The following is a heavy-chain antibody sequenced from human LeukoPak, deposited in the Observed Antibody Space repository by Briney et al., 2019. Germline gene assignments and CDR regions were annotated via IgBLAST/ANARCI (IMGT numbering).Heavy chain of an antibody. V-gene: IGHV1-2*02. CDR2: INPNSGGT. Sequence: ASVKVSCKTSGYSFTGYYIHWVRQAPGQGLEWMGWINPNSGGTKYAQKFQGRVTMTRDTSISTPYMELSRLRSDDTAVYYCAGRVGATSKSPFDPWGQGTLVTVSS. J-gene: IGHJ5*02. D-gene: IGHD1-26*01. CDR1: GYSFTGYY. CDR3: AGRVGATSKSPFDP.